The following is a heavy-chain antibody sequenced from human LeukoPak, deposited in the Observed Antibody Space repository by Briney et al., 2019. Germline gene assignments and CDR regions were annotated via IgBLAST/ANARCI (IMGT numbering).Heavy chain of an antibody. Sequence: GGSLRLSCAASGFTFSSYGMHWVRQAPGKGLEWVAVISYGGSNKYYADSVKGRFTISRDNSKNTLYLQMNSLRAEDTAVYYCAKDPIGYSSGLYYFDYWGQGTLVTVSS. CDR2: ISYGGSNK. J-gene: IGHJ4*02. V-gene: IGHV3-30*18. CDR1: GFTFSSYG. D-gene: IGHD6-19*01. CDR3: AKDPIGYSSGLYYFDY.